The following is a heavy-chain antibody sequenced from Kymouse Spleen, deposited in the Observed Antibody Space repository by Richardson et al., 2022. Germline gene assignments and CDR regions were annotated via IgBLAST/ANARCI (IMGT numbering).Heavy chain of an antibody. V-gene: IGHV3-48*02. D-gene: IGHD1-7*01. CDR1: GFTFSSYS. CDR3: AREARITGTYDAFDI. CDR2: ISSSSSTI. J-gene: IGHJ3*02. Sequence: EVQLVESGGGLVQPGGSLRLSCAASGFTFSSYSMNWVRQAPGKGLEWVSYISSSSSTIYYADSVKGRFTISRDNAKNSLYLQMNSLRDEDTAVYYCAREARITGTYDAFDIWGQGTMVTVSS.